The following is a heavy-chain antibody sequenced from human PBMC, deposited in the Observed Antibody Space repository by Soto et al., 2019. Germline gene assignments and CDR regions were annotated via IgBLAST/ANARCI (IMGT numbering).Heavy chain of an antibody. CDR2: INPAGGTT. J-gene: IGHJ4*02. CDR3: ALKVVNYYDK. CDR1: GYSFTSTY. V-gene: IGHV1-46*01. Sequence: QVQLVQSGAEVKKPGASVRISCRASGYSFTSTYVHWVRQAPGQGPEWMGIINPAGGTTYYAQKFQGRLTITSDTSTDTVFMDLNALTSEDTAVYFCALKVVNYYDKWGQGTLLTVSS.